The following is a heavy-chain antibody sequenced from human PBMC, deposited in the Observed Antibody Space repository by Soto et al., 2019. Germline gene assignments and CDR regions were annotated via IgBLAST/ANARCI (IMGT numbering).Heavy chain of an antibody. CDR2: IDHSGRT. D-gene: IGHD2-15*01. J-gene: IGHJ4*02. Sequence: PSETLSLTCAVSGDSISSPRWCNWVRPSPGKGLVWNGEIDHSGRTKSNPYLRGRVYVSVDKSKIQFSLSLRSVTAADTALYYCARWAQQVVSTFDYWGQGILVTVSS. CDR1: GDSISSPRW. V-gene: IGHV4-4*02. CDR3: ARWAQQVVSTFDY.